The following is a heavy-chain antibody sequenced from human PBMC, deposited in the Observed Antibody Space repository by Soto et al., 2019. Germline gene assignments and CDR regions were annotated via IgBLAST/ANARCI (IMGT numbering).Heavy chain of an antibody. CDR1: GGTFSSYA. CDR3: AREYYYDSSGASDAFDI. J-gene: IGHJ3*02. Sequence: GASVKVSCKASGGTFSSYAISWVRQAPGQGLEWMGGIIPILGTANYAQKFQGRVTITADESTSTAYMELSSLRSEDTAVYYCAREYYYDSSGASDAFDIWGQGTMATVSS. CDR2: IIPILGTA. V-gene: IGHV1-69*13. D-gene: IGHD3-22*01.